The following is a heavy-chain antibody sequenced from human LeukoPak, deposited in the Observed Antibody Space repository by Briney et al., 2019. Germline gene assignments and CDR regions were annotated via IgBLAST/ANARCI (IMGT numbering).Heavy chain of an antibody. V-gene: IGHV1-69*01. J-gene: IGHJ3*02. CDR2: IIPIFGTA. CDR3: ARDCSNYYGSGSYYDAFDI. CDR1: GGTSCSYA. Sequence: VASVKVSCKDSGGTSCSYAISCVRQAPGQGLEWMGGIIPIFGTANYAQKFQGRVTITADESTSTAYMELSSLRSEDTAVYYCARDCSNYYGSGSYYDAFDIWGQGTMVTVSS. D-gene: IGHD3-10*01.